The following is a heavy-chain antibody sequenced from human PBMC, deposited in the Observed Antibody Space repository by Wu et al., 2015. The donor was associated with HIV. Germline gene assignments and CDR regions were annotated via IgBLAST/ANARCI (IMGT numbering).Heavy chain of an antibody. V-gene: IGHV1-2*02. Sequence: QVQLVQSGAEVKKPGASVKVSLRGFWIHLHRHFFALGATVSLDKGLEWMGSINTNSGATEYAQTFRGRVTMTRDTSISTAYMELSNLRSDDTAVYYCAPQGGITSYYDDIGYFPSGYWGQGTLVTVSS. CDR2: INTNSGAT. CDR3: APQGGITSYYDDIGYFPSGY. CDR1: IHLHRHF. D-gene: IGHD3-22*01. J-gene: IGHJ4*02.